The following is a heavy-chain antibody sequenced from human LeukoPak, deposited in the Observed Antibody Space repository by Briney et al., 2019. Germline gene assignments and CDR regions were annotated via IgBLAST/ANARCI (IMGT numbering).Heavy chain of an antibody. J-gene: IGHJ4*02. CDR1: GGSFSGYY. D-gene: IGHD3-3*01. V-gene: IGHV4-34*01. CDR2: INHSGST. Sequence: PSETLSLTCAVYGGSFSGYYWSWIRQPPGKGLEWIGEINHSGSTNYNPSLKSRVTISVDTSKNQFSLKLSSVTAADTAVCYCARAGPPPYYDFWSGYSKVTYYFDYWGQGTLVTVSS. CDR3: ARAGPPPYYDFWSGYSKVTYYFDY.